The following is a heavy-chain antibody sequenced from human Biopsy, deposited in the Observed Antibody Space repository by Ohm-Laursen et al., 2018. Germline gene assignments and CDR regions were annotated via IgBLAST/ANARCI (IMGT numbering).Heavy chain of an antibody. CDR2: VYYTGST. D-gene: IGHD3-22*01. CDR1: GDSISSYY. Sequence: TLSLTCTVSGDSISSYYWSWIRQPPGKGLQWIGYVYYTGSTDYDPSLQSRVTISVDTSKNHFSLRLRSVTPADTAIYYCARDRGYYSDRTVPGYFDLWGRGTLVTVSS. V-gene: IGHV4-59*01. CDR3: ARDRGYYSDRTVPGYFDL. J-gene: IGHJ2*01.